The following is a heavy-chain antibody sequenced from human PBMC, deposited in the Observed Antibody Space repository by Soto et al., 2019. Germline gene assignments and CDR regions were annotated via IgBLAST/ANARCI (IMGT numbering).Heavy chain of an antibody. CDR1: GYSLTTHW. CDR2: MDPRQSYV. J-gene: IGHJ4*02. CDR3: AVFRSSWFGDCRLDS. V-gene: IGHV5-10-1*01. D-gene: IGHD6-13*01. Sequence: PGESLKISCEGSGYSLTTHWINWVRQMPGKGLEWMGRMDPRQSYVNYNPSFQGHGTISADKSTSNASLQWNSLEASGTAIYYCAVFRSSWFGDCRLDSWGPGTLVTVSS.